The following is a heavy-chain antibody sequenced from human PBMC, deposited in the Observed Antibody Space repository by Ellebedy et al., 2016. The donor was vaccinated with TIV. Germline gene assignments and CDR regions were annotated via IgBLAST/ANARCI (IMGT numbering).Heavy chain of an antibody. CDR2: IYYSGRT. CDR1: GISLRSYAM. Sequence: MPGGSLRLSCAASGISLRSYAMSWVRQPPGKGLEWIGNIYYSGRTFYNPSLKSRVTISVDTSKNQFSLNLSSVTAADTAVYYCARDRLSYSDGFDSWGQGTLVTVSS. V-gene: IGHV4-39*07. D-gene: IGHD5-18*01. CDR3: ARDRLSYSDGFDS. J-gene: IGHJ4*02.